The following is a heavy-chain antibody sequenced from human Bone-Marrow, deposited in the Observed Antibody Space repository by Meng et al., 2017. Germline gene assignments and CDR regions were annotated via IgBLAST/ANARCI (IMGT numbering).Heavy chain of an antibody. CDR1: GASISSSHW. J-gene: IGHJ5*02. Sequence: VQRQESGPGMGKPSGTLSLTCAVSGASISSSHWWGWVRQHPGKGLEWIGEIYHDGSTNYTPSLKSRVTISVDKSKNQFSLKLSSVTAADTAVYYCARAAYDIWSGYAPWGQGSLVTVSS. CDR3: ARAAYDIWSGYAP. V-gene: IGHV4-4*02. CDR2: IYHDGST. D-gene: IGHD3-3*01.